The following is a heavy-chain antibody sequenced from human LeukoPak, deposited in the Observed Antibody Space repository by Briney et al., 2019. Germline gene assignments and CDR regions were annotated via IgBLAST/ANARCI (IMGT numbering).Heavy chain of an antibody. CDR1: GFTFSSYW. CDR3: ATGRYSSSWYWAANFDY. CDR2: IKQDGSEK. D-gene: IGHD6-13*01. V-gene: IGHV3-7*01. Sequence: GGSLRLSCAVSGFTFSSYWMSWVRQAPGKGLEWVANIKQDGSEKYYVDSVKGRFTISRDNAKNTLYLQMNSLRAEDTAVYYCATGRYSSSWYWAANFDYWGQGTLVTVSS. J-gene: IGHJ4*02.